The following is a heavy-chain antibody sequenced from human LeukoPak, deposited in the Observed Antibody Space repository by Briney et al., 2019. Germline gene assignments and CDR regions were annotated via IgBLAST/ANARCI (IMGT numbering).Heavy chain of an antibody. CDR3: AKIYYGSGSYPPYFDY. CDR1: GFTFSSYA. Sequence: PGGSLRLSCAASGFTFSSYAMSWVRQAPGKGLEWVSAISGSGGSTYYADSVKGRFTISRDNSKNTLYLQMNSLRAEDTAVYYCAKIYYGSGSYPPYFDYWGQGTLVTVSS. CDR2: ISGSGGST. D-gene: IGHD3-10*01. J-gene: IGHJ4*02. V-gene: IGHV3-23*01.